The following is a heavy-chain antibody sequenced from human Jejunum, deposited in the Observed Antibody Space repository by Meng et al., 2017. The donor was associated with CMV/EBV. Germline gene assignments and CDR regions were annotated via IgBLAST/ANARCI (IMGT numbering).Heavy chain of an antibody. CDR2: ISSSSAYI. V-gene: IGHV3-21*01. J-gene: IGHJ4*02. Sequence: VQLVESGGGLVEPRGALRVSCAASGFAFSSYYMNWVRQAAGRGLEWVSSISSSSAYIYSADSLKDRFTVSRDNAKNSLYLQMNSLRGEDTAVYYCARVGKAGGIDYWGQGTLVTVSS. CDR3: ARVGKAGGIDY. D-gene: IGHD3-16*01. CDR1: GFAFSSYY.